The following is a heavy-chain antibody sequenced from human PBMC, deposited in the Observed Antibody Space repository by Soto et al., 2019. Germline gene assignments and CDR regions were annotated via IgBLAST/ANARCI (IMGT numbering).Heavy chain of an antibody. CDR3: ARTISAARIFDY. CDR2: VYYSGST. Sequence: QVQLQESGPGLVKPSDTLSLTCAVSGYSISSGNWWGWIRQPPGKGLEWIGYVYYSGSTHYNPSLKSRVTMSVDTSKNQFSMKLSSVTAVDTAVYYCARTISAARIFDYWGQGILVTVSS. D-gene: IGHD6-6*01. J-gene: IGHJ4*02. V-gene: IGHV4-28*01. CDR1: GYSISSGNW.